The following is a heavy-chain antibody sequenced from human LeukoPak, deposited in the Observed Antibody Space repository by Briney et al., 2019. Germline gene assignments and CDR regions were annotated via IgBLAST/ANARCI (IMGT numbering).Heavy chain of an antibody. D-gene: IGHD7-27*01. CDR1: GYSISNGYY. CDR3: ARHGDVDAFDI. J-gene: IGHJ3*02. Sequence: SGTLSLTCAVSGYSISNGYYWGWIRQPPGKGLEWIGSIYHSGSTYYNPSLKSRVTISVDTSKNQFSLKLSSVTAADTAVYYCARHGDVDAFDIWGQGTMVTVSS. V-gene: IGHV4-38-2*01. CDR2: IYHSGST.